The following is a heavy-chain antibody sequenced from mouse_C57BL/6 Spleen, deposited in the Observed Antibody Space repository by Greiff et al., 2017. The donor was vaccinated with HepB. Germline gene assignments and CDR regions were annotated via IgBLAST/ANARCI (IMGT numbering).Heavy chain of an antibody. CDR1: GFTFSSYT. V-gene: IGHV5-9*01. J-gene: IGHJ3*01. D-gene: IGHD1-1*02. Sequence: EVMLVESGGGLVKPGGSLKLSCAASGFTFSSYTMSWVRQTPEKRLEWVATISGGGGNTYYPDSVKGRFTISRDKAKNTLYLQMSSLRSEDTALYYCARPVANSFAYWGQGTLVTVSA. CDR2: ISGGGGNT. CDR3: ARPVANSFAY.